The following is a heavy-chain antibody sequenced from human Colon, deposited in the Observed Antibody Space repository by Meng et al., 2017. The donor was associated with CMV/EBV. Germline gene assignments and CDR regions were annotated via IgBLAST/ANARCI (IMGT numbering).Heavy chain of an antibody. J-gene: IGHJ4*02. CDR1: GFTFDDYA. D-gene: IGHD3-16*01. CDR2: ITWNNGMI. CDR3: ARSRSYVGPFDH. Sequence: SLKISCAASGFTFDDYAMHWVRQAPGKGLEWVSGITWNNGMIDYADSVKGRFTISRDNAKNSLYLQMNSLRAEDTALYYCARSRSYVGPFDHWGQGTLVTVSS. V-gene: IGHV3-9*01.